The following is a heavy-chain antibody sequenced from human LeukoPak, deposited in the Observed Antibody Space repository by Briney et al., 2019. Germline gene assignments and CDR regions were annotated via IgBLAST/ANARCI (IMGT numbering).Heavy chain of an antibody. CDR1: GFTFSSYA. V-gene: IGHV3-23*01. CDR3: AKDGSGYYWDNWFDP. Sequence: GGSLRLSCAASGFTFSSYAMSWVRQAPGKGLEWVSAISGSGGSTYHADSVKGRFTISRDNSKNTLYLQMNSLRAEDTAVYYCAKDGSGYYWDNWFDPWGQGTLVTVSS. CDR2: ISGSGGST. J-gene: IGHJ5*02. D-gene: IGHD3-3*01.